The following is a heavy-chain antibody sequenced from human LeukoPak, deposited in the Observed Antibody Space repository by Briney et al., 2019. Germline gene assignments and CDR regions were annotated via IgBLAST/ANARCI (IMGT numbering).Heavy chain of an antibody. CDR1: GYTFTSYY. Sequence: ASVKVSCKASGYTFTSYYMHWVRQAPGQGFEWMGIINPSGGSTSYAQKFQGRVTMTRDTSTSTVYMGLSSLRSEDTAVYYCARLGALVPAAKGWFDPWGQGTLVTVSS. D-gene: IGHD2-2*01. J-gene: IGHJ5*02. CDR3: ARLGALVPAAKGWFDP. V-gene: IGHV1-46*01. CDR2: INPSGGST.